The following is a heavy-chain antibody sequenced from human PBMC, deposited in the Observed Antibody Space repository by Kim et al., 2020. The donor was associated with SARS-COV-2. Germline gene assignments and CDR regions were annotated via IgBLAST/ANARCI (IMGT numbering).Heavy chain of an antibody. CDR1: GFTFSSYA. CDR2: IWYDGSNK. V-gene: IGHV3-33*06. CDR3: AKDLAGGWLGLFDY. Sequence: GGSLRLSCAASGFTFSSYAMHWVRQAPGKGLEWVAVIWYDGSNKYYADSVKGRFTISRDNSKNTLYLQMNSLRAEDTAVYYCAKDLAGGWLGLFDYWGQGTLVTVSS. J-gene: IGHJ4*02. D-gene: IGHD6-19*01.